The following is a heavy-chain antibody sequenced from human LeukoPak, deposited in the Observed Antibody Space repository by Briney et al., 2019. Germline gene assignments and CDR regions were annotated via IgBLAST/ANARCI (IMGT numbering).Heavy chain of an antibody. D-gene: IGHD3-3*01. V-gene: IGHV1-8*03. Sequence: RASVKVSCKASGYTFTSYDINWVRQATGQGLEWMGWMNPNSGNTGYAQKFQGRVTITRNTSISTAYMELSSLRSEDTAVYYCARGLLRFLEWSSPAFDIWGQGTMVTVSS. CDR2: MNPNSGNT. J-gene: IGHJ3*02. CDR1: GYTFTSYD. CDR3: ARGLLRFLEWSSPAFDI.